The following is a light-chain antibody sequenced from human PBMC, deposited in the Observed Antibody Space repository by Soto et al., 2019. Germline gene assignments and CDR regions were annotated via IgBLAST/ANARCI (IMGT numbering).Light chain of an antibody. J-gene: IGKJ5*01. V-gene: IGKV3-11*01. Sequence: VQRAPLSCTASPSVTNYFAWYQQKPGQPPRLLIYGAFNRAAGIPARFSGSGSGTDFTLTISSLEPEDSAVYYCQQRNIRPPVTFGQGTRLEIK. CDR3: QQRNIRPPVT. CDR1: PSVTNY. CDR2: GAF.